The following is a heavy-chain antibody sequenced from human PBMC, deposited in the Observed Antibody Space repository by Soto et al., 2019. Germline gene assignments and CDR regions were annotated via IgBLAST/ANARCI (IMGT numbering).Heavy chain of an antibody. D-gene: IGHD3-3*01. CDR1: GGSISSGGYS. J-gene: IGHJ5*02. Sequence: QLQLQESGSGLVKPSQTLSLTCAVSGGSISSGGYSWSWIRQPPGKGLEWIGYIYHSGSTYYNPSLKSRVTISVDRYKNQFSLKLSSVTAADTAVYYCARGEYYDFWSGYYTPNWFDPWGQGTLVTVSS. V-gene: IGHV4-30-2*01. CDR2: IYHSGST. CDR3: ARGEYYDFWSGYYTPNWFDP.